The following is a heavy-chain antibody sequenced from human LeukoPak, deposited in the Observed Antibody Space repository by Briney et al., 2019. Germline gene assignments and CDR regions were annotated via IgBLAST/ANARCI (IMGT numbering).Heavy chain of an antibody. CDR2: IYYSGTT. CDR3: ARVTGYMIEDYFDY. D-gene: IGHD3-22*01. V-gene: IGHV4-59*01. Sequence: SETLSLTCNVSGGSISSFYWGWIRQPPGKGLEYIGYIYYSGTTNYDPSLKSRITISVDTSKNQFSLKLSSVTAADTAVYYCARVTGYMIEDYFDYWGQGTLVTVSS. CDR1: GGSISSFY. J-gene: IGHJ4*02.